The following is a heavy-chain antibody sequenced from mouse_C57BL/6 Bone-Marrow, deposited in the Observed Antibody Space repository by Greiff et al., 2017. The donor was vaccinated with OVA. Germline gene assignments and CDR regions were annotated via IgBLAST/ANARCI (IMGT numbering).Heavy chain of an antibody. CDR3: AREEISYGNYNYYAMDY. CDR1: GYTFTSYW. V-gene: IGHV1-50*01. Sequence: QVQLQQSGAELVKPGASVKLSCKASGYTFTSYWMQWVKQRPGQGLEWIGEIDPSDSYTNYNQKFKGKATLTVDTSSSTAYMQLSSLTSEDSAVYYCAREEISYGNYNYYAMDYWGQGTSVTVSS. CDR2: IDPSDSYT. D-gene: IGHD2-1*01. J-gene: IGHJ4*01.